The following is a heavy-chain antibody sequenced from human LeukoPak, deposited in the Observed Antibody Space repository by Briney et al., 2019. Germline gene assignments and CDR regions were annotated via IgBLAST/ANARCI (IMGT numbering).Heavy chain of an antibody. Sequence: PSETLSLTCTVSGGSISSSSYYWGWIRQPPGKGLEWIGSIYYSGSTYYNPSLKSRVTISVDTSKNQFSLKLSSVTAADTAVYYCARLRKRFLEWVLEEDYMDVWGKGTTVTVSS. J-gene: IGHJ6*03. CDR2: IYYSGST. V-gene: IGHV4-39*07. CDR3: ARLRKRFLEWVLEEDYMDV. D-gene: IGHD3-3*01. CDR1: GGSISSSSYY.